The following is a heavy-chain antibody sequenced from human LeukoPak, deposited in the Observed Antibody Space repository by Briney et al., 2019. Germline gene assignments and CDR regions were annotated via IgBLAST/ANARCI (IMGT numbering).Heavy chain of an antibody. Sequence: PGGSLRLSCATSGFTFSSYGMHWVRQAPGKGLEWVSVIWNDGSNIHYADSVQGRFTISRDSSKNMLYLQMNSLRAEDTGVYYCAKDSLRWSYFYYGMDVWGQGTTVTVSS. D-gene: IGHD4-23*01. J-gene: IGHJ6*02. CDR1: GFTFSSYG. CDR3: AKDSLRWSYFYYGMDV. V-gene: IGHV3-33*06. CDR2: IWNDGSNI.